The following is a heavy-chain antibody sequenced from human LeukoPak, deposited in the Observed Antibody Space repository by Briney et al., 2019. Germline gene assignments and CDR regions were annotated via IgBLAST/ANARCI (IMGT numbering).Heavy chain of an antibody. CDR3: ARAGSYYYDSSGSMVYAFDI. V-gene: IGHV3-21*01. D-gene: IGHD3-22*01. J-gene: IGHJ3*02. CDR1: GFTFSSYS. Sequence: PGGSLRLSCAASGFTFSSYSMNWVRQAPGKGLEWVSSISSSSNYIYYADSVKGRFTISRDNAKNSLYLQMNSLRAEDTAVYYCARAGSYYYDSSGSMVYAFDIWGQGTMVTVSS. CDR2: ISSSSNYI.